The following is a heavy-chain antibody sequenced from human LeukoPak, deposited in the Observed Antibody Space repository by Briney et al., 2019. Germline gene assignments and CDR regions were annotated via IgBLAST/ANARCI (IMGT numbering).Heavy chain of an antibody. J-gene: IGHJ4*02. CDR3: AKDWAAGQGGDYFDY. CDR1: GFTFSSYG. D-gene: IGHD6-19*01. Sequence: GRSLRLSCAASGFTFSSYGMHWVRQAPGKGLEWVAVISYDGSNKYYADSVKGRFTISRDNSKNTLYLQMNSLRAEDTAVYYCAKDWAAGQGGDYFDYWGQGTLVTVSS. CDR2: ISYDGSNK. V-gene: IGHV3-30*18.